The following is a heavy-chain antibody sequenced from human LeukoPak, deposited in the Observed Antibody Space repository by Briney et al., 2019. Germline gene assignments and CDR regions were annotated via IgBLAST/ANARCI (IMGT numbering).Heavy chain of an antibody. CDR2: ISGRSSYI. Sequence: GGTPRLSCAASGFTFSDYSMNWVRQAPGKGLEWVSSISGRSSYIYYADSVKGRFAISRDSAKNSLFLQMNSLRADDTAVYYCARGGGGADYWGQGTVVTVSS. V-gene: IGHV3-21*06. CDR1: GFTFSDYS. CDR3: ARGGGGADY. J-gene: IGHJ4*02. D-gene: IGHD2-21*01.